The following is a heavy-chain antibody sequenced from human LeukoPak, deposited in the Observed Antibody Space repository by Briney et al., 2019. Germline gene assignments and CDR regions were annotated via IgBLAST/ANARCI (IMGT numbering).Heavy chain of an antibody. CDR1: GFTFSSYA. D-gene: IGHD1-26*01. CDR2: INSDGSST. V-gene: IGHV3-74*01. CDR3: ASTTHRANYYYYYMDV. Sequence: PGGSLRLSCAASGFTFSSYAMHWVRQAPGKGLVWVSRINSDGSSTSYADSVKGRFTISRDNAKNTLYLQMNSLRAEDTAVYYCASTTHRANYYYYYMDVWGKGTTVTVSS. J-gene: IGHJ6*03.